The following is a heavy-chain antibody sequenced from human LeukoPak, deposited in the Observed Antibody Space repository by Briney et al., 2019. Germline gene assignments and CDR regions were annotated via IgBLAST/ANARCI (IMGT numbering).Heavy chain of an antibody. CDR3: ATLRGASTAVFDS. D-gene: IGHD2-21*02. CDR2: IHYSGAT. CDR1: GGSINYDY. V-gene: IGHV4-59*08. Sequence: PSETLSLTCTVSGGSINYDYWSWIRQSPGKRLEWIGYIHYSGATNYSPSLNSRVTISVDTSKNQLSLKLSSVAAADTALYYCATLRGASTAVFDSWGQGTLVTVSS. J-gene: IGHJ4*02.